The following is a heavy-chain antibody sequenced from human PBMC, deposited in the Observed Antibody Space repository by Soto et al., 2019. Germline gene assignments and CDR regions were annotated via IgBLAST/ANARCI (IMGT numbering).Heavy chain of an antibody. D-gene: IGHD5-18*01. V-gene: IGHV3-53*01. CDR3: ARDSTWIPYYHYGMDV. Sequence: EVQLVESGGGVIQPGGSLRLSCAASGFSVSSNYMSWVRQAPGKGLEWVSVIYSGGNTHYADSGKGRFTISRDNSKNTLYPQMNSLRAEDTAVYYCARDSTWIPYYHYGMDVWGQGTTVTVSS. J-gene: IGHJ6*02. CDR1: GFSVSSNY. CDR2: IYSGGNT.